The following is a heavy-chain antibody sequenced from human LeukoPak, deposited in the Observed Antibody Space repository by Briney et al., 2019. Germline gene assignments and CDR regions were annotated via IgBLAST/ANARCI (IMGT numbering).Heavy chain of an antibody. Sequence: GGSLRLSCAASGFTLSDYHMNWVRQAPGKGLEWLSSITTISHYIYYAGAVRGRFTISRDNAKNSLYLQMNSLRGEDTAVYYCARSGGPGTYHQLRYNWFDPWGQGALVTVSS. CDR3: ARSGGPGTYHQLRYNWFDP. D-gene: IGHD3-10*01. V-gene: IGHV3-21*01. CDR2: ITTISHYI. CDR1: GFTLSDYH. J-gene: IGHJ5*02.